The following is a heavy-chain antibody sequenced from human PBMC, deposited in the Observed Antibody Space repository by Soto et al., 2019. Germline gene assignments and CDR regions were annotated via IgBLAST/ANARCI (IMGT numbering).Heavy chain of an antibody. CDR1: GGSISSGDYY. CDR2: IYYSGST. V-gene: IGHV4-30-4*01. J-gene: IGHJ4*02. D-gene: IGHD3-22*01. Sequence: QVQLQESGPGLVKPSQTLSLTCTVSGGSISSGDYYWSWIRQPPGKGLEWIGYIYYSGSTYHNPSLKSRVTLSVDTSQHQFSLKLSSVTAADTAVYYCARVPGSSGYYSPDYWGQGTLVTVSS. CDR3: ARVPGSSGYYSPDY.